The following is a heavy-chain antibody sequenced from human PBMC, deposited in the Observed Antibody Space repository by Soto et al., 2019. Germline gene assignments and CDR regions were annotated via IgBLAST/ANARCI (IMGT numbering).Heavy chain of an antibody. CDR3: AKDPTGLSTGDAFDI. CDR1: GFTFSSYA. CDR2: ISGSGGST. Sequence: GGSLRLSCAASGFTFSSYAMSWVRQAPGKGLEWVSAISGSGGSTYYADSVKGRFTISRDKSKNTLYLQMNSLRAEDKAVYYCAKDPTGLSTGDAFDIWGQGTMVTVSS. V-gene: IGHV3-23*01. D-gene: IGHD1-1*01. J-gene: IGHJ3*02.